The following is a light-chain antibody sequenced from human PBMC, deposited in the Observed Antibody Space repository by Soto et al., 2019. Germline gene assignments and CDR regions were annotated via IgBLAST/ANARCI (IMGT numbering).Light chain of an antibody. V-gene: IGKV1-5*01. Sequence: DIQMTQSPSTLSASVGDRVTITCRASQTISSWLAWYQHKPGKAPKLLIYDASSLESGVPSRFSGSGSGTEFTLTISSLQPDDFASYYCQQYNSYSPTFGQGTKVEI. CDR1: QTISSW. CDR3: QQYNSYSPT. CDR2: DAS. J-gene: IGKJ1*01.